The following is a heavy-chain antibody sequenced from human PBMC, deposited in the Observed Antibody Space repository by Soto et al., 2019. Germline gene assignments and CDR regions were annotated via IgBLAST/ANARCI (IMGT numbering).Heavy chain of an antibody. CDR3: VRAFIVGSTTLGY. V-gene: IGHV1-69*01. CDR1: GGTFSTHV. Sequence: QVQLVQSGAEVKKPGSSVKVSCKTSGGTFSTHVIGWVRQAPGQGLEWMGGIVPKFGTTNYAHKFKGRVKITADESTSTAYMEVSSLTSEDTAVYYCVRAFIVGSTTLGYWGQGTLVTVSS. D-gene: IGHD1-26*01. J-gene: IGHJ4*02. CDR2: IVPKFGTT.